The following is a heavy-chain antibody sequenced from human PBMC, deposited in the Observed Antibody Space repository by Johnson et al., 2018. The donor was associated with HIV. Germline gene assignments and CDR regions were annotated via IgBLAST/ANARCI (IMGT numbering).Heavy chain of an antibody. D-gene: IGHD6-13*01. J-gene: IGHJ3*02. Sequence: QLVESGGGVVQPGRSLRLSCAASGFTFSSYGMHWVRQAPGKGLEWVSGLSWNSGSIGYADSVKGRFTISRDNAKNSLYLQMNSLRAEDTALYYCAKDFIAAPRGAFDIWGQGTMVTVSS. V-gene: IGHV3-9*01. CDR3: AKDFIAAPRGAFDI. CDR2: LSWNSGSI. CDR1: GFTFSSYG.